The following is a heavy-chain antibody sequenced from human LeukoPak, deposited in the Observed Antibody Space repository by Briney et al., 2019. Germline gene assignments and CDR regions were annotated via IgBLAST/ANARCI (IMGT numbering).Heavy chain of an antibody. CDR2: IYSSGNN. V-gene: IGHV4-4*07. Sequence: SETLSLTCTVSGTSIYSYHWRWIRQPAGKGLEWIGRIYSSGNNNYNPSLKSRVTMSVDTSENQFSLKVTSVTAADTAVYYCARDPYGVEGKNYFDYWGQGTLVTVSS. CDR3: ARDPYGVEGKNYFDY. J-gene: IGHJ4*02. CDR1: GTSIYSYH. D-gene: IGHD4-17*01.